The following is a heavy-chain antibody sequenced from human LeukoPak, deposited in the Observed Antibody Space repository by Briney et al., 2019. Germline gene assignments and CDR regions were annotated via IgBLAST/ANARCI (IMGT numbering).Heavy chain of an antibody. Sequence: SGGSLRLSCAASGFTFSSYAMSWVRQAPGKGLEWVSAISGSGGSTYYADSVKGRFTISRDNSKNTLYLQMNSLRAEDTAVYYCAKFSLVGCQLPDPDYWGQGTLVTVSS. V-gene: IGHV3-23*01. J-gene: IGHJ4*02. CDR1: GFTFSSYA. D-gene: IGHD2-2*01. CDR3: AKFSLVGCQLPDPDY. CDR2: ISGSGGST.